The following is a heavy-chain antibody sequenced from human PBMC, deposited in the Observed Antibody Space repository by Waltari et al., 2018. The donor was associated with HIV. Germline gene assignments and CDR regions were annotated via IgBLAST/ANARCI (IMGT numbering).Heavy chain of an antibody. J-gene: IGHJ6*02. Sequence: QVQLVQSGAEVTKPGASVKVSCKASGYTFTCYYMHWVRQAPGQGLGWMGWINPNSGGTNYAQKSQWRVTMTRDTSISTAYMEVSGLRSDDTAVYYCARGSSGGMDVWGQGTTVTVSS. CDR2: INPNSGGT. CDR1: GYTFTCYY. V-gene: IGHV1-2*02. CDR3: ARGSSGGMDV. D-gene: IGHD6-13*01.